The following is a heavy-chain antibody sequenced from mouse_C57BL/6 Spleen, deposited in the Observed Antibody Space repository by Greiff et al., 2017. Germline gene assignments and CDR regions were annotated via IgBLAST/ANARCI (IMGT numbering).Heavy chain of an antibody. V-gene: IGHV1-7*01. CDR2: INPSSGYT. J-gene: IGHJ4*01. Sequence: QVHVKQSGAELAKPGASVKLSCKASGYTFTSYWMHWVKQRPGQGLEWIGYINPSSGYTKYNQKFKDKATLTADKSSSTAYMQLSSLTYEDSAVYYCARVTAQATVAMDSCGQGTSVTLSS. CDR3: ARVTAQATVAMDS. CDR1: GYTFTSYW. D-gene: IGHD3-2*02.